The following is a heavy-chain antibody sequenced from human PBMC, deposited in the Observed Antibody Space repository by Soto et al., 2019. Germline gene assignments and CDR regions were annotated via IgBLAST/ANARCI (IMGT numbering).Heavy chain of an antibody. V-gene: IGHV1-18*04. CDR2: ISNYNGNT. D-gene: IGHD3-22*01. J-gene: IGHJ1*01. Sequence: QIQLVQSGAEVKEPGASVKVSCRASGYTFTSSGISWVRQAPGQGPEGMGWISNYNGNTNSAQKFRDRVTMTTDTAARTAYMELRSLRAGDTGVYFCAGAASKNYDSQYFHHWGQGTLVTVSS. CDR1: GYTFTSSG. CDR3: AGAASKNYDSQYFHH.